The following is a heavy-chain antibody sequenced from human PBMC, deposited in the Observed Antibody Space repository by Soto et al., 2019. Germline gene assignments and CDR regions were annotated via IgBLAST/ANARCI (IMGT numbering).Heavy chain of an antibody. D-gene: IGHD3-16*01. CDR1: VDSVSKNSAT. Sequence: SQTLSLTCAISVDSVSKNSATWNWIRQSPARGLEWLGRTYYRSKWYNDYAVSVKSRITINPDTSKNQFSLQLNSVTPEDTAVFYCARGSLRGGNWYFDLWGRGTLVTVPQ. CDR3: ARGSLRGGNWYFDL. CDR2: TYYRSKWYN. V-gene: IGHV6-1*01. J-gene: IGHJ2*01.